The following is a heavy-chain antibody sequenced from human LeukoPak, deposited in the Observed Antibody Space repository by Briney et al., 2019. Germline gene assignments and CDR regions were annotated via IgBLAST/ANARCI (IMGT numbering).Heavy chain of an antibody. CDR1: GFTFSYYA. V-gene: IGHV3-23*01. CDR3: AKVSLLFGVVKHRYFDL. D-gene: IGHD3-3*01. J-gene: IGHJ2*01. CDR2: ISGSGGST. Sequence: GGSLRLSCAASGFTFSYYAMSWVRQAPGKGLEWVSGISGSGGSTYYADSVKGRFTISRDNSKNTLYLQMNSLRAEDTAVYYCAKVSLLFGVVKHRYFDLWGHGTLVTVSS.